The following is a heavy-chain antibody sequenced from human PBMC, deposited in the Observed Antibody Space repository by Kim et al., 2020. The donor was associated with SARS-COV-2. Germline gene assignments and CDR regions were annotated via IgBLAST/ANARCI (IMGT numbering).Heavy chain of an antibody. V-gene: IGHV1-3*01. CDR2: INAGTGNT. Sequence: ASVKVSCKASGYIFTNFAIHWVRQAPGQRLEWMGWINAGTGNTKFSQQFQGRVTFTRDTSANTAYMELSSLGSEDTAVYYCARDLFHTGFDYWGQGTLVAVSS. D-gene: IGHD2-8*02. J-gene: IGHJ4*02. CDR1: GYIFTNFA. CDR3: ARDLFHTGFDY.